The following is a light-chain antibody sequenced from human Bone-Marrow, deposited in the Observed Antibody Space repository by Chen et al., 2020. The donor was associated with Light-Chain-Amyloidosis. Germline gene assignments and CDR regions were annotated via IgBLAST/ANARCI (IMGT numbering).Light chain of an antibody. CDR3: QSYDSSLSGVV. CDR1: SSNIGAGYD. V-gene: IGLV1-40*01. J-gene: IGLJ2*01. CDR2: GDT. Sequence: QSVLTQSPSVSGAPGQRVIISCSGSSSNIGAGYDVHWYQQIPGTAPNLLIYGDTNRPSGVPDRFSGFKSGTSAYLAIAGLQAEDEAHYFCQSYDSSLSGVVFGGGAKLTVL.